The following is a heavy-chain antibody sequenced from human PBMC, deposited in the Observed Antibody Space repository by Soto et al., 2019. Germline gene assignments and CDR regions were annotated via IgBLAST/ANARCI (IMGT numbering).Heavy chain of an antibody. CDR3: AGDYSGYSADPNYHGMVV. J-gene: IGHJ6*02. CDR2: IYYSGST. V-gene: IGHV4-39*01. Sequence: SETLSLTCTVSGGSIRSTSYYWGWIRQPPGKGLEWIGNIYYSGSTNYNPSLKSRVTISVDTSQNQFSLKLSSVTATDTAVYYCAGDYSGYSADPNYHGMVVWGQGTTVTVSS. CDR1: GGSIRSTSYY. D-gene: IGHD3-22*01.